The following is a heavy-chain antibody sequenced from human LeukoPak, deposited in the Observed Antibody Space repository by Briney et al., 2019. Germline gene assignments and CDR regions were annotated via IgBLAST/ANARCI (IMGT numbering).Heavy chain of an antibody. CDR3: AVPVLTIFGVVTNYYYYYGMDV. CDR2: IIPIFGTA. Sequence: GASVKVSCKASGGTFSSYAISWVRQAPGQGLEWMGGIIPIFGTANYAQKFQGRVTITADESTSTAYMELSSLRSEDTAVYYCAVPVLTIFGVVTNYYYYYGMDVWGQGTTVTVSS. J-gene: IGHJ6*02. V-gene: IGHV1-69*13. CDR1: GGTFSSYA. D-gene: IGHD3-3*01.